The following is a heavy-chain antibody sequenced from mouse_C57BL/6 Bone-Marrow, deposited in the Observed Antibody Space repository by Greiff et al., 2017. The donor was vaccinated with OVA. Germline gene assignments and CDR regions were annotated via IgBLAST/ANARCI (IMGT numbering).Heavy chain of an antibody. CDR3: ERGSLYYYGGEGY. V-gene: IGHV1-26*01. CDR2: INPNNGGT. CDR1: GYTFTDYY. J-gene: IGHJ2*01. Sequence: VQLQQSGPELVKPGASVKISCKASGYTFTDYYMNWVKQSHGKSLEWIGDINPNNGGTSYNQKFKGKATLTVDKSSSTAYMELRSLTSEDSAVYYGERGSLYYYGGEGYWGQGTTLTVSS. D-gene: IGHD1-1*02.